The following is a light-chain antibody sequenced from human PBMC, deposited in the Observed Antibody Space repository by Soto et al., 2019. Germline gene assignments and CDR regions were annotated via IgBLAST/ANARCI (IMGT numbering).Light chain of an antibody. V-gene: IGKV3-11*01. J-gene: IGKJ4*01. CDR2: RAS. CDR1: QTISTS. CDR3: QQRSDWLT. Sequence: DIVLTQSPATLSLSPGERATLSCRASQTISTSLAWYQQKPGQAPRLLIYRASNRATGIPARFSGSGSGTDFTLTISSLEPEDFAVYYCQQRSDWLTFGGGTRVEIK.